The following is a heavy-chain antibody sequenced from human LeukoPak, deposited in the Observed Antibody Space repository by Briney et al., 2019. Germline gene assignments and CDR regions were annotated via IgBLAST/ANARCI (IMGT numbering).Heavy chain of an antibody. CDR1: GFTVSSIH. CDR3: ARGGRGSAAVVAPRSFDI. V-gene: IGHV3-53*01. J-gene: IGHJ3*02. CDR2: TYTGGNS. Sequence: GGSLRLSCAAPGFTVSSIHMVWVRKAPGRGLGRGSVTYTGGNSYYADSVKGRVTISGDISKNTLYLQMNSLRAEDTGLYYCARGGRGSAAVVAPRSFDIWGQGTMVTVSS. D-gene: IGHD3-22*01.